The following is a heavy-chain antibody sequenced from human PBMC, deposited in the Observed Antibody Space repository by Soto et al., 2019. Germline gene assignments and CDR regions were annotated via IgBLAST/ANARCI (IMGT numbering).Heavy chain of an antibody. CDR3: FRSNYVDYNNAY. CDR1: GGTLSSYS. Sequence: QVQLGQSGDEVKKPGSSVKVSCKASGGTLSSYSINWVRQAPGQGLEWMGGIIPMFDTENYAQKFEGRVTITADGCRNITYLVLCSLRSKHTAVYYCFRSNYVDYNNAYWGQRTLVTVSS. CDR2: IIPMFDTE. V-gene: IGHV1-69*01. D-gene: IGHD3-16*01. J-gene: IGHJ4*02.